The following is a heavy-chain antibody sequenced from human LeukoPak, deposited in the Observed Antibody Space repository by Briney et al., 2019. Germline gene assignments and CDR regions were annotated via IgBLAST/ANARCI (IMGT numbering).Heavy chain of an antibody. CDR1: GGSVSGGSYY. V-gene: IGHV4-61*01. J-gene: IGHJ4*02. CDR2: FYYTGST. Sequence: SETLSLTCTVSGGSVSGGSYYWSWIRQPPGKGLEWIGYFYYTGSTNYNPSLKSRVTISVDTSKNQFSLKLSSVTAADTAVYYCAREAYSGYDFRYPDYWGQGTLVTVSS. CDR3: AREAYSGYDFRYPDY. D-gene: IGHD5-12*01.